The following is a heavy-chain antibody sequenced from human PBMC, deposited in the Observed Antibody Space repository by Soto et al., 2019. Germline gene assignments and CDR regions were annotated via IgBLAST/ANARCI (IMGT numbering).Heavy chain of an antibody. CDR1: IGSITSTNW. CDR2: IYHTGST. D-gene: IGHD4-17*01. CDR3: GAHAVATYGPLDY. J-gene: IGHJ4*02. Sequence: QVQLQQSGPGLVKPSGTLSLTCAVSIGSITSTNWWTWVRQPPGKELEWLGEIYHTGSTNYNPYLRSRVTLSVDKSKNQFSLRLFSVTAADTAVYYCGAHAVATYGPLDYWGRGTLVNVSS. V-gene: IGHV4-4*02.